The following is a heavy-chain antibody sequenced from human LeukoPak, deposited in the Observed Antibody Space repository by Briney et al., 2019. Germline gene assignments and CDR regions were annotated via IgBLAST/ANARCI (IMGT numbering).Heavy chain of an antibody. Sequence: SETLSLTCTVSGDSVSSSSYYWGWVRQPPGKGLQWIGTIYYSGITYYNPFLKSRVTISVDTSKNQFSLKLRPVTAADAAVYYCARSFGERIVVAGNFDYWGQGTLVTVSS. CDR2: IYYSGIT. D-gene: IGHD6-19*01. V-gene: IGHV4-39*01. CDR1: GDSVSSSSYY. J-gene: IGHJ4*02. CDR3: ARSFGERIVVAGNFDY.